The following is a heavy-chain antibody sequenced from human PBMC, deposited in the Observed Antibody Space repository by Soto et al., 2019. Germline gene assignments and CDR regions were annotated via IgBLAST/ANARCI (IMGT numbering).Heavy chain of an antibody. J-gene: IGHJ6*02. CDR2: IKQDGSEK. Sequence: GGSLRLSCAASGFTFSSYWMSWVRQAPGKGLEWVANIKQDGSEKYYVDSVKGRFTISRDNAKNSLYLQMNSLRAEDTAVYYCARDIYSYGSTYYYYYYGMDVWGQGTTVTVSS. CDR3: ARDIYSYGSTYYYYYYGMDV. CDR1: GFTFSSYW. V-gene: IGHV3-7*01. D-gene: IGHD5-18*01.